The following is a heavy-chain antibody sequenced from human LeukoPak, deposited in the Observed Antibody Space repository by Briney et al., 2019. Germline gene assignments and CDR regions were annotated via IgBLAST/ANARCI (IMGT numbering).Heavy chain of an antibody. D-gene: IGHD1-7*01. CDR3: ARGNVWNYVFDY. Sequence: PSETLSLTCTVSGGSISSGGYYWSWIRQHPGKGLEWIGYIYYSGSTYYNPSLKSRVTISVDTSKNQFSLKLSSVTAADTAVYYCARGNVWNYVFDYWGQGTLVTVSS. V-gene: IGHV4-31*03. CDR2: IYYSGST. CDR1: GGSISSGGYY. J-gene: IGHJ4*02.